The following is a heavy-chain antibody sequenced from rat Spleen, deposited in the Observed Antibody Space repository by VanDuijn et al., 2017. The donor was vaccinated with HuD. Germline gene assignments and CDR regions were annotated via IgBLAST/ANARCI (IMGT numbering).Heavy chain of an antibody. V-gene: IGHV5S10*01. Sequence: EVQLVESGGGLVQPGRSLKLSCSASGFTFSDYTMAWVRQAPKKGLEWVAAIVDDGSTTYYRDSVKGRFTISRNNAKSTLYLQMDSLRSEDTATYYCATDSSGYGAFDYWGQGVMVTVSS. CDR3: ATDSSGYGAFDY. CDR1: GFTFSDYT. D-gene: IGHD4-3*01. CDR2: IVDDGSTT. J-gene: IGHJ2*01.